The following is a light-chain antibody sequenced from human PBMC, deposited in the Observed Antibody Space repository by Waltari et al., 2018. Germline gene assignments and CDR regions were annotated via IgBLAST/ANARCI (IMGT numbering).Light chain of an antibody. CDR1: NSDIDAYVD. J-gene: IGLJ2*01. V-gene: IGLV2-14*03. CDR2: DVS. CDR3: SSYATSNTVV. Sequence: QSALTQPASVSGSPVQSITISCTGTNSDIDAYVDVSWYKQHPGKAPNHILYDVSGRPSGISNRFSGSKSYNTASLTISCLQDEDEADYYCSSYATSNTVVFGGGTKVTVL.